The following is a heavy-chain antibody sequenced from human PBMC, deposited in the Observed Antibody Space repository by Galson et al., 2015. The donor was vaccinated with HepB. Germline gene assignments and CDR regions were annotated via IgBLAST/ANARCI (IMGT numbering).Heavy chain of an antibody. Sequence: CAISGDRVSSNSAAWNWIRQSPSRGLEWLGRTYYRTKWYNDYEVSVKSRITINPDTSKNQYSLQLNSVTPEDTAVYCCAREVVPAATSYWFDPWGQGTLVTVSS. D-gene: IGHD2-2*01. CDR3: AREVVPAATSYWFDP. V-gene: IGHV6-1*01. J-gene: IGHJ5*02. CDR2: TYYRTKWYN. CDR1: GDRVSSNSAA.